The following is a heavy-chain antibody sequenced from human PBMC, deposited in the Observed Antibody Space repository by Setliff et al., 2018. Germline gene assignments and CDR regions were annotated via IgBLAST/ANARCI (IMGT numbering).Heavy chain of an antibody. CDR1: GYTFTSYA. CDR2: ISAYNGNT. Sequence: ASVKVSCKASGYTFTSYAMHWVRQAPGQRLEWMGWISAYNGNTNYAQKLQGRVTMTTDTSTSTAYMELRSLRSDDTAVYYCARVLQFLDWFDPWGQGTLVTVSS. V-gene: IGHV1-18*01. D-gene: IGHD3-3*01. CDR3: ARVLQFLDWFDP. J-gene: IGHJ5*02.